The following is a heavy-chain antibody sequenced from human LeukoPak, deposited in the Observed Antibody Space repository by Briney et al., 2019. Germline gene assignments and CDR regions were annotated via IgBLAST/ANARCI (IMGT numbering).Heavy chain of an antibody. D-gene: IGHD5-24*01. CDR2: ISAYNGNT. Sequence: ASVTVSCKASGYTFTSYGISWVRQAPGQGLEWMGWISAYNGNTNYAQKLQGRVTMTTDTSTSTAYMELRSLRSDDTAVYYCVGEMATITGYYFDYWGQGTLVTVSS. CDR1: GYTFTSYG. CDR3: VGEMATITGYYFDY. J-gene: IGHJ4*02. V-gene: IGHV1-18*01.